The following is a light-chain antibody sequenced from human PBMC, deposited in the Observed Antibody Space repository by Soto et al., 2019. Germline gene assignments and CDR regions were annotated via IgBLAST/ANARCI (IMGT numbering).Light chain of an antibody. Sequence: QSALTQPPSASGTPGQRVTISCSGGDSNIGPNTVNWYRQAPGTAPKLLQHNNDQRPSGVPVRIYGSNSGTSASLAISGLHSDDEADYYCAAWDDSLDAYVFGIGTRGTVL. J-gene: IGLJ1*01. CDR3: AAWDDSLDAYV. V-gene: IGLV1-44*01. CDR1: DSNIGPNT. CDR2: NND.